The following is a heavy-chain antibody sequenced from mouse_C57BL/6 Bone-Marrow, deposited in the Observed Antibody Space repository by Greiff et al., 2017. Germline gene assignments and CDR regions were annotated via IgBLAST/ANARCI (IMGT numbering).Heavy chain of an antibody. CDR2: INPNNGGT. D-gene: IGHD2-3*01. CDR1: GYTFTDYY. J-gene: IGHJ3*01. V-gene: IGHV1-26*01. CDR3: ARNYDGYYPFAY. Sequence: EVQLQQSGPELVKPGASVKISCKASGYTFTDYYMNWVKQSHGKSLEWIGDINPNNGGTSYNQKFKGKATLTVDKSSSTAYMELRSLTSEDSAVYYCARNYDGYYPFAYWGQETLVTVSA.